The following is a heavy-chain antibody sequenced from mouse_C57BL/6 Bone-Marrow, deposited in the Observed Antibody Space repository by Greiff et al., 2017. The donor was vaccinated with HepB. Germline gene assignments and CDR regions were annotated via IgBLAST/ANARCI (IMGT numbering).Heavy chain of an antibody. CDR3: AREGVYYGSSYAMDY. Sequence: VQLQQSGAELARPGASVKLSCKASGYTFTSYGISWVKQRTGQGLEWIGEIYPRSGNTYYNEKFKGKATLTADKSSSTAYMELRSLTSEDSAVYFCAREGVYYGSSYAMDYWGQGTSVTVSS. J-gene: IGHJ4*01. CDR1: GYTFTSYG. V-gene: IGHV1-81*01. D-gene: IGHD1-1*01. CDR2: IYPRSGNT.